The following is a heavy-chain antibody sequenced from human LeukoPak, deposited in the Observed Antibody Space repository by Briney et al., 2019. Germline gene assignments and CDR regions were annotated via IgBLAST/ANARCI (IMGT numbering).Heavy chain of an antibody. V-gene: IGHV1-2*02. D-gene: IGHD3-9*01. CDR1: GYTFTGYY. CDR2: INPNSGGT. Sequence: ASVKVSCKASGYTFTGYYMHWVRQAPGQGLEWMGWINPNSGGTNYAQKFQGRVTMTRDTSISTAYMELSRLRSDDTAVYYCARSVLRYFDWLFMFDYWGQGTLVTVTS. CDR3: ARSVLRYFDWLFMFDY. J-gene: IGHJ4*02.